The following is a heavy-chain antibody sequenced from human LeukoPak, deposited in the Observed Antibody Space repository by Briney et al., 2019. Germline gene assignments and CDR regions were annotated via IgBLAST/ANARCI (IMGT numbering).Heavy chain of an antibody. J-gene: IGHJ4*02. CDR1: GYKCTSYW. V-gene: IGHV5-51*01. Sequence: GESLKISCKSSGYKCTSYWIGWVRQMPGKGLEWMGIIYPGDSDTRYSPSFQGQVTISADKSDSTAYLQWSSLEASDTAMYYCARLYGDYGPIDSWGQGTLVTVSS. D-gene: IGHD4-17*01. CDR3: ARLYGDYGPIDS. CDR2: IYPGDSDT.